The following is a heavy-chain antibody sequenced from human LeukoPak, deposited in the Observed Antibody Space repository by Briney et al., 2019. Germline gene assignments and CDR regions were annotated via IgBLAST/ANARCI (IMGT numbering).Heavy chain of an antibody. CDR3: ARDGFASSGYYLGYAFDI. CDR1: GGSISSSSYY. Sequence: SETPSLTCTVSGGSISSSSYYWGWIRQPPGKGLEWIGSIYYSGSTYYNPSLKSRVTISVDTSKNQFSLKLSSVTAADTAVYYCARDGFASSGYYLGYAFDIWGQGTMVTVSS. CDR2: IYYSGST. J-gene: IGHJ3*02. V-gene: IGHV4-39*07. D-gene: IGHD3-22*01.